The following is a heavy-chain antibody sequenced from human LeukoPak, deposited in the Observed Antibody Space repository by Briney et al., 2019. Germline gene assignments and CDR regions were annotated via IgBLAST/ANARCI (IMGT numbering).Heavy chain of an antibody. CDR1: GGSISSGGYY. V-gene: IGHV4-30-4*08. J-gene: IGHJ4*02. Sequence: PSETLSLTCTVSGGSISSGGYYWSWIRQHPGKGLEWIGYIYYSGSTYYNPSLKSRVTISVDTSKNQFSLKLSSVTAADTAVYYCASDSSVEMATSHWGQGTLVTVSS. D-gene: IGHD5-24*01. CDR2: IYYSGST. CDR3: ASDSSVEMATSH.